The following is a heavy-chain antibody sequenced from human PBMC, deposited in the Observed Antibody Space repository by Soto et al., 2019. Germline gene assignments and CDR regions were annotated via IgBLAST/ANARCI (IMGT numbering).Heavy chain of an antibody. CDR3: ATESGSTYGYFDH. CDR2: ISNSGST. J-gene: IGHJ4*02. D-gene: IGHD5-18*01. CDR1: GGSVASDEDY. Sequence: TLSLTCTVSGGSVASDEDYWTWIRQSPGKGLEWIGYISNSGSTGYNPSLKTRLSMSVDRSKNQFTLRLTSVTAADTAVYFCATESGSTYGYFDHWGQGTQVTVSS. V-gene: IGHV4-30-4*01.